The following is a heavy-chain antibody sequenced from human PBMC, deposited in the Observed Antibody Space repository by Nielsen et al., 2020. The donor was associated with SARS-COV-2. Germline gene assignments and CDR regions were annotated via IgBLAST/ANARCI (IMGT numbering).Heavy chain of an antibody. CDR3: ARARATIFGLVMSYGMDV. Sequence: WVRQAPGQGLEWMGRINPNSGGTNYAQKFQGRVTMTRDASISTVYMELTSDDTAVYYCARARATIFGLVMSYGMDVWGQGTTVTVSS. D-gene: IGHD3/OR15-3a*01. V-gene: IGHV1-2*06. CDR2: INPNSGGT. J-gene: IGHJ6*02.